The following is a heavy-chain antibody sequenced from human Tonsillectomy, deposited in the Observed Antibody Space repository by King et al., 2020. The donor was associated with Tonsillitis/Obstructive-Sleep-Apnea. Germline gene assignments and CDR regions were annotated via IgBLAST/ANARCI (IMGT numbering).Heavy chain of an antibody. CDR2: IYPGDSDT. J-gene: IGHJ4*02. Sequence: VQLVQSGAEVKKPGESLKISCKGSVYSFSTYWIGWVRQMPGKGLEWMGIIYPGDSDTRYSPSFQAQVTISADKSINTAYLQWSSLKASDTAIYYCARPNTMIRGVISYFDNWGQGTLVTVSS. D-gene: IGHD3-10*01. V-gene: IGHV5-51*01. CDR3: ARPNTMIRGVISYFDN. CDR1: VYSFSTYW.